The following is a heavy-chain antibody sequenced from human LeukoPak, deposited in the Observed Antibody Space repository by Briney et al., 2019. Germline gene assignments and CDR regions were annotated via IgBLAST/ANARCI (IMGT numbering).Heavy chain of an antibody. V-gene: IGHV5-51*01. CDR3: ARSYCSSTSCSPNFDY. CDR1: GYSFTSYW. D-gene: IGHD2-2*01. Sequence: GESLKISCKGSGYSFTSYWIGWVRQMPGKGLEWMGIIYSGDSDTRYSPSFQGQITISADKSIHTAYLQWSRLKASGTAMYYCARSYCSSTSCSPNFDYWGQGTLVTVSS. J-gene: IGHJ4*02. CDR2: IYSGDSDT.